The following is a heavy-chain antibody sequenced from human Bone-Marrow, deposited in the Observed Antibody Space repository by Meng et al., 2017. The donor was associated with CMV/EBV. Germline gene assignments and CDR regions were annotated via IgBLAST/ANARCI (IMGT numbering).Heavy chain of an antibody. J-gene: IGHJ4*02. Sequence: LSLTCAVYGGSFSGYYWSWIRQPPGKGLEWVSYISSSGSTIYYADSVKGRFTISRDNAKNSLYLQMNSLRAEDTAVYYCAREAVAGSFKHGSDYWGPGTLVTVSS. D-gene: IGHD6-19*01. CDR3: AREAVAGSFKHGSDY. CDR2: ISSSGSTI. V-gene: IGHV3-11*04. CDR1: GGSFSGYY.